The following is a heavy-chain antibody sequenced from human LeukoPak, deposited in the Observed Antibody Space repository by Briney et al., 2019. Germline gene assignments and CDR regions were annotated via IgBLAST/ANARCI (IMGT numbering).Heavy chain of an antibody. Sequence: ASVKVSCKASGYTFSAYCMHWVRQAPGQGLEWMGWINPKSGGTNYAQKFQGRVTMTRDTSISTAYMELSRLRSDDTAVYYCASSGWYRYYYYMDVWGKGTTVTVSS. V-gene: IGHV1-2*02. CDR2: INPKSGGT. D-gene: IGHD6-19*01. CDR1: GYTFSAYC. J-gene: IGHJ6*03. CDR3: ASSGWYRYYYYMDV.